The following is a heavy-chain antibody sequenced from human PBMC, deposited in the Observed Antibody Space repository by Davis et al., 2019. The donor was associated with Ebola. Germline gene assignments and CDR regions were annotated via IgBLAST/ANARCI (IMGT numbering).Heavy chain of an antibody. V-gene: IGHV4-34*01. Sequence: ESLKISCAASGFTFSSYGMHWVRQPPGKGLAWIGEINHSGSTNYNPSLKSRVTISVDTSKNQFSLKLSSVTAADTAVYYCASPPGYYGMDVWGQGTTVTVSS. CDR3: ASPPGYYGMDV. CDR1: GFTFSSYG. J-gene: IGHJ6*02. CDR2: INHSGST.